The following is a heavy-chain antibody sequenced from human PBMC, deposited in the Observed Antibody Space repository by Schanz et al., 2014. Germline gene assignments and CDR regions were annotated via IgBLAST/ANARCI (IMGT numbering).Heavy chain of an antibody. CDR2: FDPEASET. Sequence: QVQLVQSGAEGKKPGASVKVSCKVSGYTLTVLSIHWVRQAPGKGLEWMGSFDPEASETMYAQKFYGRVTMTEDTSTDTAYMELSSLRSEDTAVYYCATDSPPHCSSFSCYEGDAFDMWGQGTMVTVSS. CDR1: GYTLTVLS. D-gene: IGHD2-2*01. V-gene: IGHV1-24*01. CDR3: ATDSPPHCSSFSCYEGDAFDM. J-gene: IGHJ3*02.